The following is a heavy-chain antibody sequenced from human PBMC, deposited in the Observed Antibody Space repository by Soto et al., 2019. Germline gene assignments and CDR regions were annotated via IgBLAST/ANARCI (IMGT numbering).Heavy chain of an antibody. Sequence: ASVKVSCKASGGTFSSYTISWVRQAPGQGLEWMGRIIPILGIANYAQKFQGRVTITADKSTSTAYMELSSLRSEDTAVYYCGSTQDPAVTTLGDAFDIWGQGTMVTVSS. V-gene: IGHV1-69*02. CDR1: GGTFSSYT. CDR3: GSTQDPAVTTLGDAFDI. D-gene: IGHD6-19*01. J-gene: IGHJ3*02. CDR2: IIPILGIA.